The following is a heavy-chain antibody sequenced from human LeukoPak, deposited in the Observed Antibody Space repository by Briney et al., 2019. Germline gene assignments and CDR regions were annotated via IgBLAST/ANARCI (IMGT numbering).Heavy chain of an antibody. CDR2: TYYRSKWYN. Sequence: SQTLSLTCAISGDSVSSSSAAWNWIRQSPSRGLEWLGRTYYRSKWYNDYAVSVKSRITINPDTSKNQFSLQLNSVTPEDTAVYYRARAANWNDVYWFDPWGQGTLVTVSS. D-gene: IGHD1-1*01. V-gene: IGHV6-1*01. CDR1: GDSVSSSSAA. J-gene: IGHJ5*02. CDR3: ARAANWNDVYWFDP.